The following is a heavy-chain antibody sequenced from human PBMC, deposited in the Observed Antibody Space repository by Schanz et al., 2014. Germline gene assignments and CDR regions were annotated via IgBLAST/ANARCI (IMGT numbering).Heavy chain of an antibody. J-gene: IGHJ4*02. D-gene: IGHD3-10*01. Sequence: QVQLVASGGGVVQPGRSLRLSCATSGLNFDYYGMNWVRQAPGKGLEWVANIGYDGSEKYYVDSVKGRFTISRDNSKDTLYLQMSGLTPEDTAVYYCARGPIPIQGVPMDFWGQGTLXTVSS. V-gene: IGHV3-33*01. CDR2: IGYDGSEK. CDR1: GLNFDYYG. CDR3: ARGPIPIQGVPMDF.